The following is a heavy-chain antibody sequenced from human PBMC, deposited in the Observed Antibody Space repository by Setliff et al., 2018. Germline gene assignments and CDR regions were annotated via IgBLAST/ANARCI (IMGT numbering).Heavy chain of an antibody. CDR3: ARKGISALSGAFDM. CDR2: IHYTGST. V-gene: IGHV4-61*10. J-gene: IGHJ3*02. D-gene: IGHD1-26*01. CDR1: RDSITRGSYY. Sequence: SETLSLTCTVSRDSITRGSYYWTWIRQPAGKGLEWIGYIHYTGSTNYNPSLETRVTISLDTSKNEFSLKLSSVTAADTAVYYCARKGISALSGAFDMWGQGTMVTVSS.